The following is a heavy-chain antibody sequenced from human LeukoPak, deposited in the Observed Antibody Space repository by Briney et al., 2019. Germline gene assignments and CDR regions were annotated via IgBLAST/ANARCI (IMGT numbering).Heavy chain of an antibody. CDR3: ARDWGSTGYDLYDS. Sequence: GRSLRLSCAASGFTFSSYGMHWVRQAPGKELEWVANIKQDGSERHYVDSVKDRFTISRDNAKNSLDLQMDSLRAEDTAVYYCARDWGSTGYDLYDSWGQGTLVTVSS. D-gene: IGHD5-12*01. CDR2: IKQDGSER. V-gene: IGHV3-7*01. CDR1: GFTFSSYG. J-gene: IGHJ4*02.